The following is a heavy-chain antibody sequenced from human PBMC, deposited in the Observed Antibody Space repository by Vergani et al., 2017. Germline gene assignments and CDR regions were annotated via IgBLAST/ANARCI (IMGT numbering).Heavy chain of an antibody. CDR1: GGSISSGSYY. CDR3: AIDYGCIRYGMDV. CDR2: IYTSGST. J-gene: IGHJ6*02. D-gene: IGHD4-17*01. V-gene: IGHV4-61*02. Sequence: QVQLQESGPGLVKPSQTLSLTCTVSGGSISSGSYYWSWIRQPAGKGLEWIGRIYTSGSTNYNPSLKSLVTISVDTSKNQFSLNLGSGTAADTAVYDCAIDYGCIRYGMDVWGQGTTVTVSS.